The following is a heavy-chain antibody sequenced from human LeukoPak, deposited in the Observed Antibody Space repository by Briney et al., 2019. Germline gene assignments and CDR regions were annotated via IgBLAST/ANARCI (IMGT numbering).Heavy chain of an antibody. V-gene: IGHV3-33*01. CDR1: GFTFCSYG. Sequence: GGSLRLSCAASGFTFCSYGMHWVRQAPGKGLEWVAVIWYDGSNKYYADSVKGRFTISRDNSKNTLYLQMNSLRAEDTAVYYCARAGDSSGYYSEDYFDYWGQGTLVTVSS. CDR3: ARAGDSSGYYSEDYFDY. J-gene: IGHJ4*02. CDR2: IWYDGSNK. D-gene: IGHD3-22*01.